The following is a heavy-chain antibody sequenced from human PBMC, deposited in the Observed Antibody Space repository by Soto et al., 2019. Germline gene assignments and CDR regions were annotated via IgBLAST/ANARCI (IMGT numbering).Heavy chain of an antibody. Sequence: SGFTFSNYAMTWVRQAPGKGLEWVSAISTSGRSTYYVDSVKGRFIISRDNSKNTLYLQMNSLRAEDTAVYYCARDPNGDYLGAFDFWGQKTMVTVSS. D-gene: IGHD4-17*01. CDR1: GFTFSNYA. V-gene: IGHV3-23*01. CDR3: ARDPNGDYLGAFDF. J-gene: IGHJ3*01. CDR2: ISTSGRST.